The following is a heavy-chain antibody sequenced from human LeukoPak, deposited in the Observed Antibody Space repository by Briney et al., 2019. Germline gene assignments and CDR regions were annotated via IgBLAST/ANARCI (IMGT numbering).Heavy chain of an antibody. CDR1: GFTFSSYS. Sequence: SGGSLRLSCAASGFTFSSYSMNWVRQAPGKGLEWVSSISGSTSYIYYADSVKGRFTISRDNAKNSLYLQMNSLRAEDTAVYYCASAAAGPEFDYWGQGTLVTVSS. CDR3: ASAAAGPEFDY. J-gene: IGHJ4*02. CDR2: ISGSTSYI. V-gene: IGHV3-21*01. D-gene: IGHD6-13*01.